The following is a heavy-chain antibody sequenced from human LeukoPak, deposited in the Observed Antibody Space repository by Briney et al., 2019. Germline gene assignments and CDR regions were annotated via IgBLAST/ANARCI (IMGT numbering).Heavy chain of an antibody. CDR1: GSSISSGYY. V-gene: IGHV4-38-2*02. D-gene: IGHD1-1*01. CDR2: IHPSGTM. Sequence: PSETLPLTCVVSGSSISSGYYWGWIRQPPGKGLEWIGNIHPSGTMFHNSSLNSRVTMSIDTSKNQFSLKLSSVTAADTAVYYCAREAERRVVNWGQGTLVTVSS. J-gene: IGHJ4*02. CDR3: AREAERRVVN.